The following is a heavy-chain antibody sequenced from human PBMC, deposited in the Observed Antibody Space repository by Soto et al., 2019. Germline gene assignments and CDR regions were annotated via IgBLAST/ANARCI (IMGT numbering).Heavy chain of an antibody. CDR1: GFTFSNYA. D-gene: IGHD2-15*01. J-gene: IGHJ4*02. CDR2: VGGSGDST. CDR3: AKSPLGYCSGGSCYPPHYFDY. V-gene: IGHV3-23*01. Sequence: EVQLLDSGGGLVQPGGSLRLSCAASGFTFSNYAMSWVRQAPGKGLEWVSGVGGSGDSTYYADSVKGRFTISRDNSKDTLYLQMNSLRAEDTAVYYCAKSPLGYCSGGSCYPPHYFDYWGQATLVTVSS.